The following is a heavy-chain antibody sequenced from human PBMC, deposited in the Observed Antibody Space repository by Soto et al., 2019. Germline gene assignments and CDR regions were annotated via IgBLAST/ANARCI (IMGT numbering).Heavy chain of an antibody. D-gene: IGHD6-19*01. CDR1: GYTFTSYA. CDR3: ARDLGGWPDY. V-gene: IGHV1-3*01. CDR2: INAGNGNT. Sequence: QVQLVQSGAEVKKPGASVKVSCKASGYTFTSYAMHWVRQAPGQRLEWMGWINAGNGNTKYSQKFQGRVTITRDTSASTGYMALSSLRSGDTAVYYCARDLGGWPDYWGQGPLVTVSS. J-gene: IGHJ4*02.